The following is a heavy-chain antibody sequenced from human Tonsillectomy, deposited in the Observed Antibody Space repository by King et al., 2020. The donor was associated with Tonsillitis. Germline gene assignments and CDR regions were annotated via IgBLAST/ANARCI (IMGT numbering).Heavy chain of an antibody. CDR3: AKGIYTVGYSYDYFDY. CDR2: ISGSGSNT. J-gene: IGHJ4*02. D-gene: IGHD5-24*01. V-gene: IGHV3-23*04. Sequence: VQLVESGGGLVQPGGSLRLSCAASGFSFSSYAMYWVRQAPGKGLEWVSSISGSGSNTYYEDSVKGRFTISRDISKHTLYLQMNSLRAEDTAVYFCAKGIYTVGYSYDYFDYGGQGTLVTVPS. CDR1: GFSFSSYA.